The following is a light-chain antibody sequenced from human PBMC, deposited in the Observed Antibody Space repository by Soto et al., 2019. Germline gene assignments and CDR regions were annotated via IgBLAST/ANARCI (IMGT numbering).Light chain of an antibody. CDR2: GAS. CDR1: QSINIY. Sequence: IQMTQSPSSLSASVGDSVTVTCRASQSINIYLNWYQQKPGKAPTLLIYGASTLQSVGTSRFTGGGSRTDFTLTISSLQPEDFATYYCPQSYRSPYTFGQGTKLEIK. J-gene: IGKJ2*01. V-gene: IGKV1-39*01. CDR3: PQSYRSPYT.